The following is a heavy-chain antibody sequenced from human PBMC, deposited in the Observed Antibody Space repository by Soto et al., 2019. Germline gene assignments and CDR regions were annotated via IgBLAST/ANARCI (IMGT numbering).Heavy chain of an antibody. CDR3: AKDWGATRGYFDH. CDR2: IGGSGDTT. CDR1: GFRFITYA. V-gene: IGHV3-23*01. Sequence: VQLLESGGGLVQPGGSLRLSCAASGFRFITYAMSWVRQAPGKGPEWVSAIGGSGDTTYYADSVKGRFTISRDNSKDTLYLQMNSLRGEDTAIYYCAKDWGATRGYFDHWGQGTLVTVSS. J-gene: IGHJ4*02. D-gene: IGHD1-26*01.